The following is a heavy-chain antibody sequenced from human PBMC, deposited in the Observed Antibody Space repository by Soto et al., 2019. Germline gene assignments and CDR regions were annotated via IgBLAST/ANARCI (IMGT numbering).Heavy chain of an antibody. D-gene: IGHD2-15*01. CDR3: AKDRVGRGGYGAFDV. Sequence: GGSLRLSCEASGFTFSNFAMSWVRQAPGKGLEWVSGFSGSDTFFADSVKGRFTISRDNSQSTLFLQMNSLRAEDSAVYFCAKDRVGRGGYGAFDVWGQGTMVTVSS. V-gene: IGHV3-23*01. CDR2: FSGSDT. CDR1: GFTFSNFA. J-gene: IGHJ3*01.